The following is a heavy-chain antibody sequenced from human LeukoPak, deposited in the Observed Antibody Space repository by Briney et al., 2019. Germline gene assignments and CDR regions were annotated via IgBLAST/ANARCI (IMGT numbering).Heavy chain of an antibody. D-gene: IGHD6-19*01. Sequence: GASVKVSCKASGYTFTSYGISWVRQAPGQGLEWMGWISAYNGNTNYAQKLQGRVTMTTDTSTSTAYMELRSLRSDDTAVYYCARDDFAAVAGTFRGGFDYWGQGTLVTVSS. CDR3: ARDDFAAVAGTFRGGFDY. CDR1: GYTFTSYG. CDR2: ISAYNGNT. J-gene: IGHJ4*02. V-gene: IGHV1-18*01.